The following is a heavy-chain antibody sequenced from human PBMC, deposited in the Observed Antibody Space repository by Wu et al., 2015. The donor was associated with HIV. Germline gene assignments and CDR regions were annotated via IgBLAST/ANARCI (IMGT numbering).Heavy chain of an antibody. J-gene: IGHJ5*02. CDR1: GYSISSGYY. CDR3: ARRGRPYYYGSGSAFDP. Sequence: QVQLQESGPGLVKPSETLSLTCAVSGYSISSGYYWGWIRQPPGKGLEWIGSIYHSGSTYYNPSLKSRVTISVDTSKNQFSLKLSSVTAADTAVYYCARRGRPYYYGSGSAFDPWGQGTLVTVSS. D-gene: IGHD3-10*01. CDR2: IYHSGST. V-gene: IGHV4-38-2*01.